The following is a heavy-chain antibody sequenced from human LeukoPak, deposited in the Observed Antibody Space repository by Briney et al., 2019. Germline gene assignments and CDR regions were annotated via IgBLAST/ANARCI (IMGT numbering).Heavy chain of an antibody. V-gene: IGHV3-30*18. CDR3: AKGTRFDP. CDR2: ISHDGSNK. CDR1: GFTFSSYG. Sequence: GGSLRLSCAASGFTFSSYGMHWVRQAPGKGLEWVAVISHDGSNKYYADSVKGRFTISRDNSKNTLYLQMNSLRAEDTAVYYCAKGTRFDPWGQGTLVTVSS. J-gene: IGHJ5*02.